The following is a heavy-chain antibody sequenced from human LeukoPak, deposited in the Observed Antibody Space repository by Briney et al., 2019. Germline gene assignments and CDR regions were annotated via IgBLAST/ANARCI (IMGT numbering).Heavy chain of an antibody. J-gene: IGHJ4*02. CDR1: GFTFSTYW. CDR2: IKQDGSEK. V-gene: IGHV3-7*01. Sequence: GGSLRLSCAASGFTFSTYWMSWVRQAPGKGLEWVANIKQDGSEKYYVDYVKGRFTISRDNAKNSLYLQMNSLRAEDTAMYYCARDSAGNDYWGQGTLVTVSS. D-gene: IGHD6-13*01. CDR3: ARDSAGNDY.